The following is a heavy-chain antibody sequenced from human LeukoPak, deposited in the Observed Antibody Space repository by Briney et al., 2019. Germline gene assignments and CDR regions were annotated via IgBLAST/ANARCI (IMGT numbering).Heavy chain of an antibody. CDR3: AELGITMIGGV. V-gene: IGHV3-7*01. CDR1: GFTFSSYW. CDR2: IKQDGSEK. J-gene: IGHJ6*04. D-gene: IGHD3-10*02. Sequence: GGSLRLSCAASGFTFSSYWMSWVRQAPGKGLEWVANIKQDGSEKYYVDSVKGRFTISRDNAKNSLYLQMNSLRAKDTAVYYCAELGITMIGGVWGKGTTVTISS.